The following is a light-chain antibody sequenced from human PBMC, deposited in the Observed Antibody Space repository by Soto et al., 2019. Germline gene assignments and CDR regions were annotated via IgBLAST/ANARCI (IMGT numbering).Light chain of an antibody. Sequence: QSALTQPASVSGSPGQSITISCTGTSSDVGSYNLVSWYQQHPGKAPKLMIYEVSKRPSGVSNRFSGSKSGNTASLTISGIQAEDEADYYCCSYAGSSTFVYGFGTGTKVTVL. CDR3: CSYAGSSTFVYG. CDR2: EVS. CDR1: SSDVGSYNL. J-gene: IGLJ1*01. V-gene: IGLV2-23*02.